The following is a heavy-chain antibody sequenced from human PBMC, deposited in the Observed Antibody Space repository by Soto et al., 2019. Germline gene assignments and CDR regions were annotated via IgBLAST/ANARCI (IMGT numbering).Heavy chain of an antibody. D-gene: IGHD3-16*01. V-gene: IGHV4-4*07. CDR2: IYTRGST. CDR3: AKGGAYYFDS. Sequence: KPSETLSLTCPVSGASITNFYWSWIRQSAGKGLEWIGRIYTRGSTDYNPSLKSRVTMSIDTSKNQFPLTLSSATAADTAVYYCAKGGAYYFDSWGQGLLVIVLL. CDR1: GASITNFY. J-gene: IGHJ4*02.